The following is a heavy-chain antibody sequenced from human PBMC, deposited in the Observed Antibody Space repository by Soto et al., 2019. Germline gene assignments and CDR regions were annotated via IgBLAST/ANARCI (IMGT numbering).Heavy chain of an antibody. D-gene: IGHD3-10*01. CDR3: ARDYGSGSYYYYYGMDV. Sequence: SETLSLTCAAYGGSFSGYYWSWIRQPPGKGLEWIGEINHSGSTNYNPSLKSRVTISVDTSKNQFSLKLSSVTAADTAVYYCARDYGSGSYYYYYGMDVWGQGTTVTVSS. CDR1: GGSFSGYY. V-gene: IGHV4-34*01. J-gene: IGHJ6*02. CDR2: INHSGST.